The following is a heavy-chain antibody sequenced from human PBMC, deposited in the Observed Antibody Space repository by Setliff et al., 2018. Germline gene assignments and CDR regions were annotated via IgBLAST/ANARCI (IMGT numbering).Heavy chain of an antibody. V-gene: IGHV4-34*01. Sequence: SETLSLTCAAYGGTFSDYYWTWIRQPPGKGLEWVGEINHRGSTYYNPSLKTRVTISVDTSKNHFSLELSSVRAADTALYYCARSRTIAVKGGVFAVWGRGTLVTVSS. D-gene: IGHD6-19*01. J-gene: IGHJ2*01. CDR1: GGTFSDYY. CDR3: ARSRTIAVKGGVFAV. CDR2: INHRGST.